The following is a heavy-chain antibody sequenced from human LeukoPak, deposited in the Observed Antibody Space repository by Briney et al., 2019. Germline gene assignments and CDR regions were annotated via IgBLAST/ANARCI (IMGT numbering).Heavy chain of an antibody. D-gene: IGHD5-18*01. J-gene: IGHJ4*02. V-gene: IGHV3-23*01. CDR2: ISGSGGST. CDR3: AKDGAMAPPGPLFDY. Sequence: PGGSLRLSCAASGFTFSSYAMSRVRQAPGKGLEWVSAISGSGGSTYYADSVKGRFTISRDNSKNTLYLQMNSLRAEDTAVYYCAKDGAMAPPGPLFDYWGQGTLVTVSS. CDR1: GFTFSSYA.